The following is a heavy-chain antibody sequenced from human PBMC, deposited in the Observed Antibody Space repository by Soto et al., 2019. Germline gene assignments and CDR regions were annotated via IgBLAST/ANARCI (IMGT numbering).Heavy chain of an antibody. J-gene: IGHJ3*02. D-gene: IGHD2-15*01. Sequence: ASVKVSCKVSGYTLTELSMHWVRQAPGKGLEWMGGFDPEDGETIYAQKFQGRVTMTEDTSTDTAYMELSSLRSEDTAVYYCATLYCSGGSCYGGDAFDIWGQGTMVTV. CDR3: ATLYCSGGSCYGGDAFDI. CDR1: GYTLTELS. V-gene: IGHV1-24*01. CDR2: FDPEDGET.